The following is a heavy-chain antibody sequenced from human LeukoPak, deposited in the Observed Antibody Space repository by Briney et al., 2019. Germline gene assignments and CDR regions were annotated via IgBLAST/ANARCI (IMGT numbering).Heavy chain of an antibody. D-gene: IGHD6-13*01. V-gene: IGHV3-21*01. CDR1: GFTFSSYS. CDR3: ARGTDSSSWYGSYYNYYYMDV. J-gene: IGHJ6*03. Sequence: GGSLRLSCAASGFTFSSYSMNWVRQAPGKGLEWVSSISSSSSYIYYADSVKGRFTISRDNAKNSLYLQMNSLRAEDTAVYYCARGTDSSSWYGSYYNYYYMDVWGKGTTVTVSS. CDR2: ISSSSSYI.